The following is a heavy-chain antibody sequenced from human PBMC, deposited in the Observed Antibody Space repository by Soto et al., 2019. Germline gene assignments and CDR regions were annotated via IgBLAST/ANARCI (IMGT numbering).Heavy chain of an antibody. CDR3: ARDTFIAAAGTDWFDP. CDR2: INHSGST. Sequence: SETLSLTCAVYGGSFSGYYWSWIRQPPGKGLEWIGEINHSGSTNYNPSLKSRVTISVDTSKNQFSLKLSSVTAADTAVYYCARDTFIAAAGTDWFDPWGQGTLVTVS. CDR1: GGSFSGYY. D-gene: IGHD6-13*01. J-gene: IGHJ5*02. V-gene: IGHV4-34*01.